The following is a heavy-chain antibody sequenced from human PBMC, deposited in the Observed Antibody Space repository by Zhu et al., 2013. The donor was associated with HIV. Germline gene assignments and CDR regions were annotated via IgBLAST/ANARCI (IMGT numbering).Heavy chain of an antibody. CDR2: IYHSGST. J-gene: IGHJ5*02. CDR1: GYSISSGYY. D-gene: IGHD3-3*01. CDR3: ASRTVWSGYSNWFDP. Sequence: QVQLQESGPGLVKPSETLSLTCTVSGYSISSGYYWGWIRQPPGKGLEWIGSIYHSGSTYYNPSLKSRVTISVDTSKNQFSLKLSSVTAADTAVYYCASRTVWSGYSNWFDPWGQGTLVTVSS. V-gene: IGHV4-38-2*02.